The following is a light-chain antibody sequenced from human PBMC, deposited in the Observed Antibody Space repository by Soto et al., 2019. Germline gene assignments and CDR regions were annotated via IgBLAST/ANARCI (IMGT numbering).Light chain of an antibody. V-gene: IGLV2-14*01. Sequence: QSALTQPASVSGSPGQSITISCTGTSSDIGGYKYVSWYQQHPGKAPKLIIYEVNNRPSGVSNRFSGSKSGNTASLTISGLQTEDEADYYCSSRTSRSILVLGSGTKLTVL. CDR1: SSDIGGYKY. J-gene: IGLJ1*01. CDR2: EVN. CDR3: SSRTSRSILV.